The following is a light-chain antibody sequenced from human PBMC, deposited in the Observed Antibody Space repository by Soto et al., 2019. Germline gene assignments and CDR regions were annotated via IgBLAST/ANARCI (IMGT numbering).Light chain of an antibody. CDR1: SSNIGGDYD. V-gene: IGLV1-40*01. CDR3: QSFDSSLSTLI. Sequence: QSVLTQPPSVSGTPGQRVSISCTGTSSNIGGDYDVHWYQQLPGTAPRLLIFGNNNRPSGVPDRFSGSKSGTSASLAITWLQAADEAIYYCQSFDSSLSTLIFGAGTKVTVL. J-gene: IGLJ2*01. CDR2: GNN.